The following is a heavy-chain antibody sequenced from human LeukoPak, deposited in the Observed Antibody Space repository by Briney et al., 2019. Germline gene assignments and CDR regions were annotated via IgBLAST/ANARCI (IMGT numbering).Heavy chain of an antibody. V-gene: IGHV3-23*01. CDR2: ISGRGGST. Sequence: SGGSLRLSCVASGFTFSNYAISWVRQAPGKGLEWVSAISGRGGSTYYVDSVKGRFTISRDNSKNTLYLQMNNLRADDTAFYFCAKDTSSSGSYFDYWGQGTLVTVSS. CDR1: GFTFSNYA. CDR3: AKDTSSSGSYFDY. J-gene: IGHJ4*02. D-gene: IGHD3-10*01.